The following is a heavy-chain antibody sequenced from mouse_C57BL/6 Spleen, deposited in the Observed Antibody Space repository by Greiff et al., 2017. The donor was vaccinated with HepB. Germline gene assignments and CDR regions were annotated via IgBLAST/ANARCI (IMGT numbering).Heavy chain of an antibody. V-gene: IGHV1-81*01. CDR2: IYPRSGNT. Sequence: QVQLQQSGAELARPGASVKLSCKASGYTFTSYGIRWVKQRTGQGLEWIGEIYPRSGNTYYNEKFKGKATLTADKSSSTAYMELRSLTSEDSAVYVCSRLSTMITARYFDGWGTGTTVTAAS. J-gene: IGHJ1*03. D-gene: IGHD2-4*01. CDR3: SRLSTMITARYFDG. CDR1: GYTFTSYG.